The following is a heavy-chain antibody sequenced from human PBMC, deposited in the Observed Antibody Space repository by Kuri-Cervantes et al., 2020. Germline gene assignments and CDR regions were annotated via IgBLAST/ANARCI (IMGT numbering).Heavy chain of an antibody. CDR3: ARLPLGTEVYFDY. CDR2: IYYSGST. CDR1: GGSISSSNW. Sequence: GSLRLSCAVSGGSISSSNWWSWVRQPPGKGLEWIGSIYYSGSTYYNPSLKSRVTISVDTSKNQFSLKLSSVTAADTAVYYCARLPLGTEVYFDYWGQGTLVTVAS. V-gene: IGHV4-4*02. D-gene: IGHD3-16*01. J-gene: IGHJ4*02.